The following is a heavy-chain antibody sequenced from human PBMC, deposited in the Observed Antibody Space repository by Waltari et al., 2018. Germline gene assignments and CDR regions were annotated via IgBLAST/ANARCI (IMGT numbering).Heavy chain of an antibody. D-gene: IGHD5-12*01. CDR3: AREATMREYFDY. Sequence: QVQLVQSGAEVKKPGASVKVSCKVSGHTVSLTDLSVPWVRQATGQGLEWMGWINPHSGEVGYTQRFQGRITMTRNTSINTVYMELSSLTSADTAVYFCAREATMREYFDYWGQGAQVTVSS. CDR2: INPHSGEV. CDR1: GHTVSLTD. V-gene: IGHV1-8*02. J-gene: IGHJ4*02.